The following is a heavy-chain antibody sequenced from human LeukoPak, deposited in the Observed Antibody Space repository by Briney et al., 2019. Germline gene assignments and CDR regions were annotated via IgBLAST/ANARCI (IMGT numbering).Heavy chain of an antibody. V-gene: IGHV3-21*01. CDR2: TSSSSSYI. Sequence: GGSLRLSCAASGFTFSSYSMNWVRQAPGKGLEWVSSTSSSSSYIYYADSVKGRFTISRDNAKNSLYLQMNSLRAEDTAVYYCAALVGRFLEWLPHGRPNDSFDIWGQGTMVTVSS. CDR3: AALVGRFLEWLPHGRPNDSFDI. CDR1: GFTFSSYS. J-gene: IGHJ3*02. D-gene: IGHD3-3*01.